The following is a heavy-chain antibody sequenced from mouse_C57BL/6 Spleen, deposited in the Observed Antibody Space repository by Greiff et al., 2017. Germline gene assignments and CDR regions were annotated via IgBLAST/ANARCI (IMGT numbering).Heavy chain of an antibody. CDR2: IDPSDSYT. V-gene: IGHV1-69*01. J-gene: IGHJ1*03. CDR3: ARGATTVVARYFDV. CDR1: GYTFTSYW. Sequence: QVQLQQPGAELVMPGASVKLSCKASGYTFTSYWMHWVKQRPGQGLEWIGEIDPSDSYTNYNQKFKGKSTLTVDKSSSTAYMQLSSQTSEDSAVYYCARGATTVVARYFDVWGTGTTVTVCS. D-gene: IGHD1-1*01.